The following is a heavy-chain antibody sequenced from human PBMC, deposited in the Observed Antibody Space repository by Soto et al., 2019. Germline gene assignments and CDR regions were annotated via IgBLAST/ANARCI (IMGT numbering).Heavy chain of an antibody. J-gene: IGHJ5*02. V-gene: IGHV3-30*18. Sequence: GGSLRLSCAASGFTFSNCSIHWVRQAPGKGLEWVAVISSDGSNRYYADSVKGRFTISRDDSKSTVYLQMNSLRVDDTAVYYCTKQGLPHHNWFDPWGQGTVVTVSS. CDR3: TKQGLPHHNWFDP. CDR2: ISSDGSNR. D-gene: IGHD2-15*01. CDR1: GFTFSNCS.